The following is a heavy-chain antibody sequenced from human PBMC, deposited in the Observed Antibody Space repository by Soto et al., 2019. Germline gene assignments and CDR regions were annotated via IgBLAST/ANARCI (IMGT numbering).Heavy chain of an antibody. Sequence: PGGSLRLSCSASGFIFSRYAMHWVRQAPGKGLQYVSTISPTAGYIHYADSVKGRFTVSRDNSKSTMFLQMNSLRTEDSAVYYCVKWESTITAGPYPSNWGQG. CDR3: VKWESTITAGPYPSN. CDR2: ISPTAGYI. D-gene: IGHD5-12*01. V-gene: IGHV3-64D*06. CDR1: GFIFSRYA. J-gene: IGHJ1*01.